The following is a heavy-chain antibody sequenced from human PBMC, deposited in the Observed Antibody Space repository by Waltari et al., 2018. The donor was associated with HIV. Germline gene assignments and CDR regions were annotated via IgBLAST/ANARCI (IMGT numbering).Heavy chain of an antibody. CDR1: GYTFTGYY. J-gene: IGHJ4*02. V-gene: IGHV1-2*02. Sequence: QVQLVQSGAEVKKPGASVKVSCTASGYTFTGYYIPWVRQAPGQGLEWMGWINPNSGGTNYAQKLQGRVTMTRDTSISTAYMELSRLRSDDTAVYYCARTFLYCSGGTCYFDYWGQGTLVTVSS. CDR3: ARTFLYCSGGTCYFDY. CDR2: INPNSGGT. D-gene: IGHD2-15*01.